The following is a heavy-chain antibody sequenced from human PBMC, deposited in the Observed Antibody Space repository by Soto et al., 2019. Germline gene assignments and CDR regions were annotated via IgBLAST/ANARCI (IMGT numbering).Heavy chain of an antibody. J-gene: IGHJ4*02. Sequence: PGESLKISCKGSGYKFTSYWIGWVRQMPGKGLEWMGIIYPGDSDTKYSPSFEGQVTISADKSISTAYLQWSSLKASDTAMYYCVRRQYSSSWYYFDYWGQGTLVTVSS. CDR1: GYKFTSYW. D-gene: IGHD6-13*01. CDR2: IYPGDSDT. V-gene: IGHV5-51*01. CDR3: VRRQYSSSWYYFDY.